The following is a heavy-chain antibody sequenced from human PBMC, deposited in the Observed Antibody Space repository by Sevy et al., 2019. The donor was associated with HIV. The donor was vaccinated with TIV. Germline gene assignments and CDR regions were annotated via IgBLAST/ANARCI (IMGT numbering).Heavy chain of an antibody. CDR3: AKLPSTVMFREKGY. V-gene: IGHV3-23*01. Sequence: GGSLRLSCAASGFTFTNYAMNWVRQAPGKGLEWVSGISESGDTTHYAESVKGRFTISRDNSKNTVSLQMSSLGAEDTAIYYRAKLPSTVMFREKGYWGQGTRVTVSS. CDR2: ISESGDTT. CDR1: GFTFTNYA. J-gene: IGHJ4*02. D-gene: IGHD3-10*01.